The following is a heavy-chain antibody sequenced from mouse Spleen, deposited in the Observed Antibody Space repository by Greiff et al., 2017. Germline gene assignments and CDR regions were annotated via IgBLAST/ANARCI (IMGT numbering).Heavy chain of an antibody. V-gene: IGHV1-26*01. J-gene: IGHJ2*01. Sequence: EVQLQQSGPELVKPGASVKISCKASGYTFTDYYMNWVKQSHGKSLEWIGDINPNNGGTSYNQKFKGKATLTVDKSSSTAYMELRSLTSEDSAVYYCALITTMVAPLDYWGQGTTLTVSS. CDR2: INPNNGGT. CDR1: GYTFTDYY. CDR3: ALITTMVAPLDY. D-gene: IGHD1-1*01.